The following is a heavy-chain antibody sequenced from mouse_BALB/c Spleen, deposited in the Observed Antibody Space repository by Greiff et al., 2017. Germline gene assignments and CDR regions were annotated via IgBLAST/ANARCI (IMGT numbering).Heavy chain of an antibody. V-gene: IGHV5-6-5*01. CDR1: GFTFSSYA. CDR3: AREDRYFAY. D-gene: IGHD2-14*01. Sequence: EVMLVESGGGLVKPGGSLKLSCAASGFTFSSYAMSWVRQTPEKRLEWVASISSGGSTYYPDSVKGRFTISRDNARNILYLQMSSLRSEDTAMYYCAREDRYFAYWGQGTLVTVSA. J-gene: IGHJ3*01. CDR2: ISSGGST.